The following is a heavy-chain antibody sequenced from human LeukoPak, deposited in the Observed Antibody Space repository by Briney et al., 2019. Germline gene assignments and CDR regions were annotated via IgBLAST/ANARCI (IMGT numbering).Heavy chain of an antibody. CDR2: IKQDGSEK. D-gene: IGHD3-10*01. Sequence: GGSLRLSCAASGFTFSSYAMSWVRQAPGKGLEWVANIKQDGSEKYYVDSVKGRFTISRDNAKNSLYLQMNSLRAEDTAVYYCARDLTMVRGVIKGYFDYWGQGTLVTVSS. CDR3: ARDLTMVRGVIKGYFDY. V-gene: IGHV3-7*01. J-gene: IGHJ4*02. CDR1: GFTFSSYA.